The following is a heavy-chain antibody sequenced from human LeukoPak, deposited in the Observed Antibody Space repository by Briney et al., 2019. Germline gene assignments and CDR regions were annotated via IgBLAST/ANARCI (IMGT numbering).Heavy chain of an antibody. V-gene: IGHV4-59*01. CDR2: IYDSGST. CDR1: GGSISSYY. CDR3: ARGRGMVRGVMVPFDY. Sequence: TSETLSLTCTVSGGSISSYYWSWIRQPPGKGLEWIGYIYDSGSTNYNPSLKSRVTISVDTSKNQFSLKLSSVTAADTAVYYCARGRGMVRGVMVPFDYWGQGALVTVSS. D-gene: IGHD3-10*01. J-gene: IGHJ4*02.